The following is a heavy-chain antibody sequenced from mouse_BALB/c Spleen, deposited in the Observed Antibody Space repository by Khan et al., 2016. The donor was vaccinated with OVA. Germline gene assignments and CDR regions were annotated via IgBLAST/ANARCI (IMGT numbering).Heavy chain of an antibody. V-gene: IGHV9-1*02. CDR2: INTYTGEP. CDR3: ARESSYWYFDV. J-gene: IGHJ1*01. CDR1: GYTFTNYR. D-gene: IGHD1-1*01. Sequence: QIQLVQSGPELKKPGETVKISCTASGYTFTNYRMNWMKQAPGKGLKWMGWINTYTGEPTYADDFRGRFAFSLETSASTAYLQINNLKNEDMATXFCARESSYWYFDVWGAGTTVTVSS.